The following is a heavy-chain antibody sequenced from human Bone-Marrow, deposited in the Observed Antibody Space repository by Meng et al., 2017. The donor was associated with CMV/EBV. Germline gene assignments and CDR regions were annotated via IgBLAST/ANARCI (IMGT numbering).Heavy chain of an antibody. Sequence: GISWVRQATGKGLEWMGWISAYNGNTNYAQKLQGRVTMTTDTSTSTAYMELRSLRSDDTAVYYCARDLGAAFAARRPMDYYYYGMDVWGQGTTVTVSS. CDR2: ISAYNGNT. V-gene: IGHV1-18*01. CDR1: G. D-gene: IGHD6-6*01. J-gene: IGHJ6*02. CDR3: ARDLGAAFAARRPMDYYYYGMDV.